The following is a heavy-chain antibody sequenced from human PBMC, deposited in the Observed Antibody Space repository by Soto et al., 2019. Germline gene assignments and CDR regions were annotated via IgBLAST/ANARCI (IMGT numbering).Heavy chain of an antibody. CDR2: IYPGDSDT. CDR3: ARSRRGAYSSGWHSLSGYYNYGIDV. J-gene: IGHJ6*02. D-gene: IGHD6-19*01. Sequence: TGESLKISCKGSGYSFTSYWIGWVRQMPGKGLEWMGIIYPGDSDTRYSPSFQGQVTISADKSISTAYLQWTSLKASDTAMYYCARSRRGAYSSGWHSLSGYYNYGIDVWGQGTKVTVSS. CDR1: GYSFTSYW. V-gene: IGHV5-51*01.